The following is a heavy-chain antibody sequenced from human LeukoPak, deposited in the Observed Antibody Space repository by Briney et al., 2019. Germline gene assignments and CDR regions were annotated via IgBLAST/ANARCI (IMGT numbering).Heavy chain of an antibody. CDR1: GGTFSSLT. CDR2: IIPIFGRA. V-gene: IGHV1-69*01. D-gene: IGHD2-2*01. J-gene: IGHJ4*02. CDR3: ADLVYCSSSSCYEPFNQT. Sequence: SVKVSCKASGGTFSSLTINWVRQAPGQGLEWMGGIIPIFGRANYAQKFQGRVTITADDSTSTAYMELSSLRSEDTAVYYCADLVYCSSSSCYEPFNQTWGQGTLVTVSP.